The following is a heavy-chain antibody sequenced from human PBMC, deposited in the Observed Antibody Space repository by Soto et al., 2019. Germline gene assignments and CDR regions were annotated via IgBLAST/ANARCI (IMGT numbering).Heavy chain of an antibody. J-gene: IGHJ6*02. V-gene: IGHV3-23*01. CDR2: ST. Sequence: STSYADSVKGRFTISRDNSKNTLYLQMNSLRAEDTAVYYCARDGATLRFLEWLSTPYYYYGMDVWGQGTTVTVSS. D-gene: IGHD3-3*01. CDR3: ARDGATLRFLEWLSTPYYYYGMDV.